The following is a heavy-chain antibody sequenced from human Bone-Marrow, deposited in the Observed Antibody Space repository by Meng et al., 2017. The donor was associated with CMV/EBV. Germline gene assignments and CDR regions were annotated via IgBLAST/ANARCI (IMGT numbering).Heavy chain of an antibody. D-gene: IGHD6-19*01. CDR1: GFTFSDYA. J-gene: IGHJ4*02. V-gene: IGHV3-30-3*01. CDR2: VLYDATGQ. Sequence: GGSRRPSCAASGFTFSDYAIHWVRQAPGKGLEWVAVVLYDATGQYYAASVKGRFTISRDNSKNTLYLQMNSLRADDTAVYYCARDRVIAVAGVDFDYWGQGTLVTVSS. CDR3: ARDRVIAVAGVDFDY.